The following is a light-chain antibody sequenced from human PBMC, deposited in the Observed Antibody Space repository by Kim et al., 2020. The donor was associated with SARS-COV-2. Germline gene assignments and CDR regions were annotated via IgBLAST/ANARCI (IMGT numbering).Light chain of an antibody. Sequence: GQSITISCTGTSNDVGRYNYVSWYQQHPGKAPKLMIYDVSKRPSGVSDRFSGSKSGNTASLSISGLQAEDEADYYCTSYTTSSTLVFGGGTQLTVL. J-gene: IGLJ3*02. CDR2: DVS. CDR3: TSYTTSSTLV. CDR1: SNDVGRYNY. V-gene: IGLV2-14*04.